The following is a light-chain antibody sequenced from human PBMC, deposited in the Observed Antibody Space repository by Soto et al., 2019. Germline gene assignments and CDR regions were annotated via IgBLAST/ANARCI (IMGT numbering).Light chain of an antibody. CDR2: KAS. CDR1: QSIGSC. J-gene: IGKJ1*01. V-gene: IGKV1-5*03. Sequence: ILLTQSPSILSSSLGDRATLTCRASQSIGSCLAWSQQKPGQAPKLLLYKASSLGSGVPSRCRGSGAGTEFTLTTSSRKPADFVTYYCQQYNSYSWTFGQGTKVDIK. CDR3: QQYNSYSWT.